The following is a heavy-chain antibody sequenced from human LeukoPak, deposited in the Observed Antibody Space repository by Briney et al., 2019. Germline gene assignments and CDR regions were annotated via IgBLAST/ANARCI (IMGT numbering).Heavy chain of an antibody. J-gene: IGHJ6*02. D-gene: IGHD3-9*01. V-gene: IGHV1-69*13. CDR2: IIPIFGTA. CDR1: GGTFSSYA. CDR3: ATQILTGYGSVYGMDV. Sequence: SVKVSCKASGGTFSSYAISWVRQAPGQGLEWMGGIIPIFGTANYAQKFQGRVTITADESTSTAYMELSSLRSEDTAVYYCATQILTGYGSVYGMDVWGQGTTVTVSS.